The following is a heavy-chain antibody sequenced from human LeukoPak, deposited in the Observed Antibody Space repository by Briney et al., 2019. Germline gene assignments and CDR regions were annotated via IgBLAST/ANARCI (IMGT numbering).Heavy chain of an antibody. CDR3: AKTDGSGNSNACDY. Sequence: GGSLRLSCAASGFTFSTYAMSWVRQAPGKGLEWVSGISGSGGNTYYADSVNGRFTISRDNSKNTLYLQMNSLRAEDTAVYYCAKTDGSGNSNACDYWGQGTLVTVSS. CDR2: ISGSGGNT. V-gene: IGHV3-23*01. D-gene: IGHD3-10*01. CDR1: GFTFSTYA. J-gene: IGHJ4*02.